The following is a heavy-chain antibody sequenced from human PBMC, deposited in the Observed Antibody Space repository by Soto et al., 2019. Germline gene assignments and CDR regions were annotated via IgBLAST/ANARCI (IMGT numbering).Heavy chain of an antibody. CDR1: GGSISSGGYS. CDR2: IYHSGST. J-gene: IGHJ4*02. CDR3: ARARNGVDY. Sequence: SETLSLTCAVSGGSISSGGYSWSWIRQPPGKGLEWIGYIYHSGSTYYNPSLKSRVTISVDRSKNQFSLKLSSVTAADTAVYYCARARNGVDYWGQGTLVTVSS. D-gene: IGHD3-10*01. V-gene: IGHV4-30-2*01.